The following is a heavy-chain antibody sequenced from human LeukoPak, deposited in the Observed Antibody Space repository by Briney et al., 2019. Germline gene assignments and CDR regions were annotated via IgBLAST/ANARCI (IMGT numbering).Heavy chain of an antibody. D-gene: IGHD7-27*01. Sequence: PGGPLRLSCAASGFVFSDYSMNWVRQAPGKGGEWVSYIRGSGSGSGSGMYYADSVKGRFTISRDNAKNSLYLQMSSLRAEDTAFYYCARDNNWGFDFWGQGALVTVSS. CDR3: ARDNNWGFDF. J-gene: IGHJ4*02. V-gene: IGHV3-48*04. CDR1: GFVFSDYS. CDR2: IRGSGSGSGSGM.